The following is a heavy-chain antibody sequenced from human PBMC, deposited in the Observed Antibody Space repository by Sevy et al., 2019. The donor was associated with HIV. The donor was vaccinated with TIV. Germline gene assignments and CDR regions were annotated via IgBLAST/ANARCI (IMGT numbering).Heavy chain of an antibody. Sequence: GGSLRLSCVDSGFKFNSHAMSWVRQAPGKGLEWVSSISGHGGSTYYADSVKGRFTISRDNSKNTVDLEMNSLRAEDTAVYYCAKDSGIIPVIVVALSYWGQGTLVTVSS. CDR1: GFKFNSHA. CDR2: ISGHGGST. CDR3: AKDSGIIPVIVVALSY. D-gene: IGHD3-22*01. J-gene: IGHJ4*02. V-gene: IGHV3-23*01.